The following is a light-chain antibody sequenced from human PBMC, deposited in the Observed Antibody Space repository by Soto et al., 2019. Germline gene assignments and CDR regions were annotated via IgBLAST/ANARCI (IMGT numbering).Light chain of an antibody. J-gene: IGLJ1*01. V-gene: IGLV1-40*01. CDR2: GNS. CDR1: SSNIGAGYD. Sequence: QSVLTQPLSVSGAPGQRVTISCTGSSSNIGAGYDVHWYQQLPGTAPKLLIYGNSNRPSGVPDRFSGSKSGTSASLAITVLPAEEEADYYCQYYDSSRSVYVFGTGTKLTVL. CDR3: QYYDSSRSVYV.